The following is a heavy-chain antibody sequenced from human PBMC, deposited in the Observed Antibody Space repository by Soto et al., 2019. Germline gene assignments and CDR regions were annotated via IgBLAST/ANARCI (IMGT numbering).Heavy chain of an antibody. Sequence: ASVKVSCKASGGTFSSYAISWVRQAPGQGLEWMGGIIPIFGTANYAQKFQGRVTITADESTSTAYMELSSLRSEDTAVYYCARGLIAVVFSTFDYWGQGTLVTISS. D-gene: IGHD3-22*01. CDR1: GGTFSSYA. V-gene: IGHV1-69*13. CDR3: ARGLIAVVFSTFDY. J-gene: IGHJ4*02. CDR2: IIPIFGTA.